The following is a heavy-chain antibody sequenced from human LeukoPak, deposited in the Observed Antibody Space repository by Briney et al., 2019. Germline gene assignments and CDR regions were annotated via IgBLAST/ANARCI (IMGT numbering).Heavy chain of an antibody. V-gene: IGHV3-30-3*01. Sequence: PGGSLRLSCAASGFTFSSYAMHWVRQAPGKGLEWVAVISYDGSNKYYADSVKGRFTISRDNSKNTLYLQMNSLRAEDMAVYYCAKDGSPLGGMDVWGQGTTVTVSS. CDR3: AKDGSPLGGMDV. J-gene: IGHJ6*02. CDR1: GFTFSSYA. CDR2: ISYDGSNK.